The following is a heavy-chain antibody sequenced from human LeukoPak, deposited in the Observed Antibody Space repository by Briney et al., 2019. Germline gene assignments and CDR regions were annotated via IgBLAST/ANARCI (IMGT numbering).Heavy chain of an antibody. V-gene: IGHV1-46*01. CDR2: VNPSGDST. CDR1: GYTFSNYN. Sequence: GASVKVSCKASGYTFSNYNIHWVRQAPGQGLEWMGIVNPSGDSTNYAQNFQGRVTITRNTSISTAYMELGSLRSEDTAVYYCASTAPGPYDYGGNSARFWGQGTLVTVSS. CDR3: ASTAPGPYDYGGNSARF. J-gene: IGHJ4*02. D-gene: IGHD4-23*01.